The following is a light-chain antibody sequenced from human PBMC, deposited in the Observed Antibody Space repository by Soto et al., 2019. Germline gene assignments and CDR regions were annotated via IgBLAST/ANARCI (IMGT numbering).Light chain of an antibody. CDR1: QSVSSSY. CDR2: GAS. Sequence: EIVLTQSPGTLSLSPGERATLSCRASQSVSSSYLAWYQQKPGQAPRLLIYGASSRATGIPDRFSGSESGTAFTHTISRLEPADFAVYYCQQYGSSLYTFGQGTKLEIK. J-gene: IGKJ2*01. V-gene: IGKV3-20*01. CDR3: QQYGSSLYT.